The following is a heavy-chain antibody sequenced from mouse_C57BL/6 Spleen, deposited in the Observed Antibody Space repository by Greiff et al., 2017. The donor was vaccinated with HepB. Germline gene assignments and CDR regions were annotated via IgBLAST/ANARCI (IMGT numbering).Heavy chain of an antibody. D-gene: IGHD1-1*01. J-gene: IGHJ4*01. V-gene: IGHV1-26*01. CDR2: INPNNGGT. CDR3: ARRGYYYGSSGGAMDY. CDR1: GYTFTDYY. Sequence: VQLQQSGPELVKPGASVKISCKASGYTFTDYYMNWVKQSHGKSLEWIGDINPNNGGTSYNQKFKGKATLTVDKSSSTAYMELRSLTSEDSAVYYCARRGYYYGSSGGAMDYWGQGTSVTVSS.